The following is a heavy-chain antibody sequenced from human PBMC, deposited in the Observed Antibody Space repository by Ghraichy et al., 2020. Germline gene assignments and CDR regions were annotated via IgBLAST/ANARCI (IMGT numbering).Heavy chain of an antibody. J-gene: IGHJ3*02. D-gene: IGHD2-2*01. CDR3: ARYSQLLIHEGSDAFDI. CDR2: IYYSGST. Sequence: ESLNISCTVSGGSISSSSYYWGWIRQPPGKGLEWIGSIYYSGSTYYNPSLKSRVTISVDTSKNQFSLKLSSVTAADTAVYYCARYSQLLIHEGSDAFDIWGQGTMVTVSS. V-gene: IGHV4-39*01. CDR1: GGSISSSSYY.